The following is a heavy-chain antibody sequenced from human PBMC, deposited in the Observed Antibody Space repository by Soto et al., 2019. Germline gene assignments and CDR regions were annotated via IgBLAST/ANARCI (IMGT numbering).Heavy chain of an antibody. Sequence: QVQLVQSGAEVKKPGSSVKVSCKASGGTFSSYAISWVRQAPGQGLEWMGGIIPIFGTANYAQKFQGRVTITADEDKSTAYMGLSSLRSEDTAVYYCASRRGAIAARPARGYYFDYWGQGTLVTVSS. CDR1: GGTFSSYA. D-gene: IGHD6-6*01. CDR2: IIPIFGTA. V-gene: IGHV1-69*01. J-gene: IGHJ4*02. CDR3: ASRRGAIAARPARGYYFDY.